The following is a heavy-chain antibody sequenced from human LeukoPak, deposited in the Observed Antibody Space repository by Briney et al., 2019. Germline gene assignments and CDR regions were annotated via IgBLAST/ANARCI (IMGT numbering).Heavy chain of an antibody. CDR2: INPIGGST. Sequence: ASVKVSCKASGYTFSYYYMHWVRQAPGQGLEWMGIINPIGGSTNYAQKFQGRVTMTRDTSTNTVYMDLSSLTSEDTALYYCAKGPPTRDGYKSSGFDPWGQGTLVTVSS. CDR3: AKGPPTRDGYKSSGFDP. D-gene: IGHD5-24*01. CDR1: GYTFSYYY. J-gene: IGHJ5*02. V-gene: IGHV1-46*01.